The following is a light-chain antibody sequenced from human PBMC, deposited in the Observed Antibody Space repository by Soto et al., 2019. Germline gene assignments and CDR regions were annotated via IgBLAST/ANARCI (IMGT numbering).Light chain of an antibody. CDR3: QHYNNWPHT. CDR1: QSVSSH. CDR2: DKS. J-gene: IGKJ5*01. Sequence: MTQSPATLSVSPGERATLSCGASQSVSSHVAWYQQKTGQAPRILSYDKSIRATGVSVRLSGSGSGTELTLTISRLQSEDFAVYYCQHYNNWPHTCGQGTRLEIK. V-gene: IGKV3-15*01.